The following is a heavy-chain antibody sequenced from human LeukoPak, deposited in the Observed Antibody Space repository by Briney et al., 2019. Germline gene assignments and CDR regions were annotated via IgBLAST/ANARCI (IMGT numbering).Heavy chain of an antibody. V-gene: IGHV3-33*08. D-gene: IGHD3-10*01. CDR2: MWLDGSNK. CDR1: GFTFSSYA. CDR3: AREQSTPSGSKWFDP. J-gene: IGHJ5*02. Sequence: GGSLRHSCAASGFTFSSYAMSWVRQAPGKGLEWLAVMWLDGSNKFYADSVKGRFTISRGNSQNTLYLEMNSLRSEDTALYYCAREQSTPSGSKWFDPWGQGTLVTVSS.